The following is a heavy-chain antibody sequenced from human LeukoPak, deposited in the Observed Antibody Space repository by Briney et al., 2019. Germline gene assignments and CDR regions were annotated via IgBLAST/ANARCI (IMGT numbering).Heavy chain of an antibody. V-gene: IGHV3-7*03. D-gene: IGHD3-22*01. CDR1: GFTFSSYW. CDR3: AKGRGLIVQNDYFDY. Sequence: GGSLRLSCAASGFTFSSYWMSWVRQAPGKGLEWVANIKQDGSEKYYVDSVKGRFTISRDNAKNSLYLQMNSLRAEDMALYYCAKGRGLIVQNDYFDYWGQGTLVTVSS. CDR2: IKQDGSEK. J-gene: IGHJ4*02.